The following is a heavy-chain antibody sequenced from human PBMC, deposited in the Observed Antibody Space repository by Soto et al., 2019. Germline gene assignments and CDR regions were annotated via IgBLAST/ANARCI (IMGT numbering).Heavy chain of an antibody. CDR1: GGSFSGYY. CDR3: ALQGTTGRAFDY. J-gene: IGHJ4*02. CDR2: INHSGST. D-gene: IGHD1-7*01. V-gene: IGHV4-34*01. Sequence: QVQLQKWGAGLLKPSETLSLTCAVYGGSFSGYYWSWIRQPPGKGLEGIGEINHSGSTNYNPSLKSRVTISVDTSKNQFSLKLSSVTAADTAVYYCALQGTTGRAFDYWGQGTLVTVSS.